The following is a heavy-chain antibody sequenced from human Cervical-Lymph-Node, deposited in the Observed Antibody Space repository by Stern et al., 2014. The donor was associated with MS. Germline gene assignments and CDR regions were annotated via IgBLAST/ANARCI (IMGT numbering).Heavy chain of an antibody. CDR2: IYHSGNT. CDR3: ARDVGALYYFDY. D-gene: IGHD1-26*01. V-gene: IGHV4-38-2*02. Sequence: QVQLQESGPGLVKPSETLSLTCTVSGYSISSGYYWGWIRQPPGKGLEWIGSIYHSGNTYYTPSLKSRCTISRDTSKHQFSLKLGSVTAADTAVYYCARDVGALYYFDYWGQGTLVTVSS. CDR1: GYSISSGYY. J-gene: IGHJ4*02.